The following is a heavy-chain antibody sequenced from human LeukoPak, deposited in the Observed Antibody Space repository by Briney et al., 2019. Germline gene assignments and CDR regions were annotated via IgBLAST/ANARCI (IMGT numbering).Heavy chain of an antibody. CDR3: AELGITMIGGV. V-gene: IGHV3-7*01. Sequence: GGSLRLSCAASGFTFSSYWMSWVRQAPGKGLEWVANIKQDGSEKYYVDSVKGRFTISRDNAKNSLYLQMNILRAEDTAVSYCAELGITMIGGVWGKRTTVTIS. D-gene: IGHD3-10*02. CDR1: GFTFSSYW. CDR2: IKQDGSEK. J-gene: IGHJ6*03.